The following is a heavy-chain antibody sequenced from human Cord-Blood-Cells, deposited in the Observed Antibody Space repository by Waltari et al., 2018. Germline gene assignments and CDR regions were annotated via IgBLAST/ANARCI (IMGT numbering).Heavy chain of an antibody. V-gene: IGHV4-34*01. CDR1: GGSFSGYY. D-gene: IGHD3-22*01. Sequence: QVQLQQRGAGLLKPSEPLSLTCAAHGGSFSGYYWSWIRQHPGTGLEWIGEINHSGSTNYNPSLKSRVTISVDTSKNQFSLKLSSVTAADTAVYYCARGMGYDSSGYLESYFDYWGQGTLVTVSS. J-gene: IGHJ4*02. CDR3: ARGMGYDSSGYLESYFDY. CDR2: INHSGST.